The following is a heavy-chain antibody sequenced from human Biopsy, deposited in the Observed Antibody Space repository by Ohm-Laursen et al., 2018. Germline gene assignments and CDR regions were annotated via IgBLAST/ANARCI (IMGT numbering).Heavy chain of an antibody. Sequence: SETLSPTCTVSRDSISNYYWTWIRQSPGKGLEWIGYIYYTGSTNYNPSVKSRVTISVDTSKNQFSLKVRSVTAADTAVYYCVRGVDYYDPYHYYALDVWGQGTTVTVSS. CDR3: VRGVDYYDPYHYYALDV. J-gene: IGHJ6*02. CDR2: IYYTGST. V-gene: IGHV4-59*12. D-gene: IGHD3-22*01. CDR1: RDSISNYY.